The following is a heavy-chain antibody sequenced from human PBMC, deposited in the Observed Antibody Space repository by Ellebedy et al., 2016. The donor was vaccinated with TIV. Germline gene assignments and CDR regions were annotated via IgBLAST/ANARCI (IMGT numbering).Heavy chain of an antibody. D-gene: IGHD2-15*01. V-gene: IGHV3-23*01. CDR2: ISGSGGST. CDR1: GFTFSSYW. CDR3: AKFVVVVAATGRYFDY. Sequence: GGSLRLXXAASGFTFSSYWMSWVRQAPGKGLEWVSAISGSGGSTYYADSVKGRFTISRDNSKNTLYLQMNSLRAEDTAVYYCAKFVVVVAATGRYFDYWGQGTLVTVSS. J-gene: IGHJ4*02.